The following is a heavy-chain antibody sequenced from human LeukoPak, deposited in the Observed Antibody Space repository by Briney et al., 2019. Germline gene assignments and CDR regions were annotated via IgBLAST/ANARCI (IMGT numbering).Heavy chain of an antibody. D-gene: IGHD5-18*01. CDR1: GFTFSSYW. CDR3: ARTRVAVQLWFAFDI. Sequence: GGSLRLSCAASGFTFSSYWMSWVRQAPGKGLEWVANIKGDGSDNHYVDSVRGRFTISRDNAKNSLYLQMNSLRVEDTAVYYCARTRVAVQLWFAFDIWGQGTLVTVSS. J-gene: IGHJ3*02. CDR2: IKGDGSDN. V-gene: IGHV3-7*02.